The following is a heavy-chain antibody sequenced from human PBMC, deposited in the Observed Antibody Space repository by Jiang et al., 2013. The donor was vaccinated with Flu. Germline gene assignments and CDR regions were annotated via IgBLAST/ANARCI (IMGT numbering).Heavy chain of an antibody. CDR2: IYYSGST. V-gene: IGHV4-59*01. CDR1: GGSISSYY. D-gene: IGHD5-18*01. Sequence: GPGLVKPSETLSLTCTVSGGSISSYYWSWIRQPPGKGLEWIGYIYYSGSTNYNPSLKSRVTISVDTSKNQFSLKLSSVTAADTAVYYCARVGLGYSYGAPVDYYYGMDVWGPRGPRSPSPQ. CDR3: ARVGLGYSYGAPVDYYYGMDV. J-gene: IGHJ6*01.